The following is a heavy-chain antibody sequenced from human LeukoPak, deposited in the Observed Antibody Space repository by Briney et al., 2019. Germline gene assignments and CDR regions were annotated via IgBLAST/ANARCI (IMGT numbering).Heavy chain of an antibody. D-gene: IGHD6-19*01. Sequence: SVKVSCKASGFSFTGSVIQWVRQARGQRLEWIGWIVVGSGNTNYAQKFQERVTITRDRSTSTAYMELSSLRSEDTALYYCATHSSRWYDHDAFDIWGQGTMVTVSS. CDR3: ATHSSRWYDHDAFDI. CDR1: GFSFTGSV. CDR2: IVVGSGNT. V-gene: IGHV1-58*02. J-gene: IGHJ3*02.